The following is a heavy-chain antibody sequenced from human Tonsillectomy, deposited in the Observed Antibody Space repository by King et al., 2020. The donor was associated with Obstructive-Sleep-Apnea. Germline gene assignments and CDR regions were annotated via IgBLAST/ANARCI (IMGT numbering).Heavy chain of an antibody. CDR2: ISTNGGST. CDR3: VKGTVTTVAMFDY. V-gene: IGHV3-64D*06. J-gene: IGHJ4*02. D-gene: IGHD4-11*01. Sequence: VQLVESGGGLVQPGGSLRLSCSASGFTFSNYAMHWLRQAPGKGLKYVSTISTNGGSTYYADSVKGRFTISRDNSKNTLYLQMSSLRADDTALYYCVKGTVTTVAMFDYWGQGTLVTVSS. CDR1: GFTFSNYA.